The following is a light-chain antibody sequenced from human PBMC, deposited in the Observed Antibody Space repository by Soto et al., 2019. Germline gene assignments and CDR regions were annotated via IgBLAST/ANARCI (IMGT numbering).Light chain of an antibody. Sequence: EIVLTQSPATLSLSPGERATLSCRASQSVRNDLVWYHQKPCQAPRVLIYSASNRATGIPARFSGSGSGTDFTLTISSLEPEDFAVYYCQQRTNWTPTFGGGTKVEMK. J-gene: IGKJ4*01. CDR3: QQRTNWTPT. CDR2: SAS. CDR1: QSVRND. V-gene: IGKV3-11*01.